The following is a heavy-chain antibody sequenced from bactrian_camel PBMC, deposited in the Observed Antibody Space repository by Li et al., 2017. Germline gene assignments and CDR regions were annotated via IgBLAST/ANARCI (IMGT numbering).Heavy chain of an antibody. V-gene: IGHV3S40*01. Sequence: DVQLVESGGGLVQPGGSLRLSCVVSGFQISTILMSWVRQAPGKGLEWVSTINSRGDTTYYADSVKGRFTISKDNAKNILYLQMDSLKPEDTAMYHCARLSCGGSWSRCDGYLELWGQGTQVTVS. CDR3: ARLSCGGSWSRCDGYLEL. CDR2: INSRGDTT. J-gene: IGHJ2*01. D-gene: IGHD6*01. CDR1: GFQISTIL.